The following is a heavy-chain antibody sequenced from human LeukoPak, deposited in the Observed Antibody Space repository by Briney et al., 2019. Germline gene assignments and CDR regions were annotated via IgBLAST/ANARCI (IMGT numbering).Heavy chain of an antibody. V-gene: IGHV1-24*01. CDR3: ATETVSGYDSAFDY. Sequence: GASVKVSCKVSGYTLTELSMHWVRQAPGKGLEWMGGFDPEGGETIYAQKFQGRVTMTEDTSTDTAYMELSSLRSEDTAVYYCATETVSGYDSAFDYWGQGTLVTVSS. CDR1: GYTLTELS. D-gene: IGHD5-12*01. CDR2: FDPEGGET. J-gene: IGHJ4*02.